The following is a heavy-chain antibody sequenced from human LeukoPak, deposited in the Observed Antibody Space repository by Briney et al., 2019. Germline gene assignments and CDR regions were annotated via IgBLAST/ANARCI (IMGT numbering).Heavy chain of an antibody. CDR3: AANSADYNTLGSSYKV. V-gene: IGHV4-38-2*02. J-gene: IGHJ4*02. Sequence: SQTLSLTCTVSGGSISSGYYWGWIRQPPGKGLEWIGSIYHSGSTYYNPSLKSRVTISVDTSKNQFSLKLNSVTAADTAVFYCAANSADYNTLGSSYKVWGQGTLVTVSS. D-gene: IGHD3-10*01. CDR1: GGSISSGYY. CDR2: IYHSGST.